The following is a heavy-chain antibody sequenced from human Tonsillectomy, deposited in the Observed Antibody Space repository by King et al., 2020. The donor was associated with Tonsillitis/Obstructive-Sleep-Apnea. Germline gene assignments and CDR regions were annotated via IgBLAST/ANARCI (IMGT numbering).Heavy chain of an antibody. D-gene: IGHD4-11*01. CDR3: ARLGDDYSNYYYYYMDV. J-gene: IGHJ6*03. CDR1: GYSFTSYW. V-gene: IGHV5-51*01. CDR2: IYPGDSDT. Sequence: QLVQSGAEVKKPGESLKISCKGSGYSFTSYWIGWVRQMPGKGLEWMGIIYPGDSDTRYLPSFQGQVTISADKSIRIAYLQWSSLKGSDTAMYYVARLGDDYSNYYYYYMDVWGKGTTVTVSS.